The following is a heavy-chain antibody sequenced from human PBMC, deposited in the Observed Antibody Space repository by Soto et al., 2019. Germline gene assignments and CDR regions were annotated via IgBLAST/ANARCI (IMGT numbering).Heavy chain of an antibody. J-gene: IGHJ4*02. CDR2: ISAHNDNT. CDR3: ARGRDGDD. Sequence: QVNLVQSGAEVKKPGASVKVSCKCSGYTFTSYGITWVRQAPGQGLEWRGWISAHNDNTDYAQKRQGRVTVTRDTSTSTAYMELRSLSSDDSAVDYCARGRDGDDWGQGALVTVSS. CDR1: GYTFTSYG. D-gene: IGHD3-10*01. V-gene: IGHV1-18*01.